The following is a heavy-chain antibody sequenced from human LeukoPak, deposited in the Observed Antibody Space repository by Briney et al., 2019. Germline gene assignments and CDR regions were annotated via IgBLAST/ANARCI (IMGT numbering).Heavy chain of an antibody. D-gene: IGHD3-9*01. CDR3: AKGDYDILTGPQED. CDR2: IRYDGSNK. Sequence: GGSLRLSCAASGFTFSSYGMHWVRQAPGQGLEWVAFIRYDGSNKYYADSVKGRFTISRDNSKNTLYLQMNSLRAEDTAVYYCAKGDYDILTGPQEDWGQGTLVTVSS. J-gene: IGHJ4*02. CDR1: GFTFSSYG. V-gene: IGHV3-30*02.